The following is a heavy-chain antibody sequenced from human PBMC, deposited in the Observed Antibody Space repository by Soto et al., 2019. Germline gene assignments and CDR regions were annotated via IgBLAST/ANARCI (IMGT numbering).Heavy chain of an antibody. CDR1: GYSFTSYW. J-gene: IGHJ4*02. Sequence: EVQLVQSGAEVKKPGESLKISCKGSGYSFTSYWIGWVRQMPGKGLEWMGIIYPGDSDTRYSPSFQGQVTISADTSIGTAEVEWSSLKASDTAMYYCTTIGYSVSRYQAKPYCYDYGGQGTQVTVSS. D-gene: IGHD6-13*01. CDR2: IYPGDSDT. CDR3: TTIGYSVSRYQAKPYCYDY. V-gene: IGHV5-51*01.